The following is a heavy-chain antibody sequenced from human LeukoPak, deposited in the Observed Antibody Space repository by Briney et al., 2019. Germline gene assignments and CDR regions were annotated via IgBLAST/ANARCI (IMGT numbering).Heavy chain of an antibody. V-gene: IGHV1-2*04. CDR2: INPNNGGT. CDR1: GGTFSIYA. D-gene: IGHD1-26*01. J-gene: IGHJ4*02. Sequence: ASVKVSCKASGGTFSIYAISWVRQAPGQGLEWMGWINPNNGGTNYAQKFQGWVTMTRDTSISTAYMELNRLRSDDTAVYYCARDRHSGNYYLDFWGQGTLVTVSS. CDR3: ARDRHSGNYYLDF.